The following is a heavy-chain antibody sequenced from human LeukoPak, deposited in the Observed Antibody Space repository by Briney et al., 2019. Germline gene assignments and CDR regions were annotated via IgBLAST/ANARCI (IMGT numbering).Heavy chain of an antibody. CDR1: GFTFSDYY. J-gene: IGHJ6*02. CDR3: ARDTPITMVRGVLDYGMDV. V-gene: IGHV3-11*01. CDR2: ISSSGSTI. D-gene: IGHD3-10*01. Sequence: WGSLRLSCAASGFTFSDYYMSWIRQAPGKGLEWVSYISSSGSTIYYADSVKGRFTISRDNAKNSLYLQMNSLRAEDTAVYYCARDTPITMVRGVLDYGMDVWGQGTTVTVSS.